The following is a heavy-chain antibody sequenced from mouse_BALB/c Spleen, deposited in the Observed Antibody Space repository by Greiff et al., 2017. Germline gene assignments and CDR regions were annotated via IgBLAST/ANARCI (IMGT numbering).Heavy chain of an antibody. V-gene: IGHV7-3*02. Sequence: DVKLVESGGGLVQPGGSLRLSCATSGFTFTDYYMSWVRQPPGKALEWLGFIRNKANGYTTEYSASVKGRFTISRDNSQSILYLQMNTLRAEDSATYYCARDDRYYFDYWGQGTTLTVSA. CDR1: GFTFTDYY. J-gene: IGHJ2*01. CDR3: ARDDRYYFDY. CDR2: IRNKANGYTT. D-gene: IGHD2-14*01.